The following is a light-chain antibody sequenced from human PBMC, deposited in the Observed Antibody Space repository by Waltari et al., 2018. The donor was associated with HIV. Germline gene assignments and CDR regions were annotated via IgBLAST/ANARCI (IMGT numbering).Light chain of an antibody. CDR2: ATS. V-gene: IGKV1-NL1*01. CDR3: QQYYSSPIT. J-gene: IGKJ5*01. Sequence: DIEMTQSPSSLPASEGDRVTISCWASQDISHSLAWYQQRPGKAPKLLLYATSRLETGVPSRFSGSGSGTDYTLTISSLQPEDFATYHCQQYYSSPITFGQGTRLEIK. CDR1: QDISHS.